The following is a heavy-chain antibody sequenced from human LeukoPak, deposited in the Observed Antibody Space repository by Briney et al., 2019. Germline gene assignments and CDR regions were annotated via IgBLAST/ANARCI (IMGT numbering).Heavy chain of an antibody. D-gene: IGHD3-22*01. J-gene: IGHJ4*02. CDR3: AREGAYYYDSSGYYYRFDY. V-gene: IGHV1-69*13. Sequence: SVKVSCKASGGTFSSYAISWVRQAPGQGLEWMGGIIPIFGTANYAQKFQGRVTITADESTSTAYMELSSLRSEDTAVYYCAREGAYYYDSSGYYYRFDYWGQGTLVTVSS. CDR1: GGTFSSYA. CDR2: IIPIFGTA.